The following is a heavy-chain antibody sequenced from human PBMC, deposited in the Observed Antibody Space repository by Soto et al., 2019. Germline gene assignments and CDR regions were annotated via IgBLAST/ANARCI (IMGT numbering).Heavy chain of an antibody. CDR3: ATEGSTILTGYYYFDY. CDR1: GGTFSSYA. V-gene: IGHV1-69*13. CDR2: IIPIFGTA. D-gene: IGHD3-9*01. Sequence: GASVKVSCKASGGTFSSYAISWVRQAPGQGLEWMGGIIPIFGTANYAQKFQGRVTITADESTSTAYMELSSLRSEDTAVYYCATEGSTILTGYYYFDYWGQGTLVTVSS. J-gene: IGHJ4*02.